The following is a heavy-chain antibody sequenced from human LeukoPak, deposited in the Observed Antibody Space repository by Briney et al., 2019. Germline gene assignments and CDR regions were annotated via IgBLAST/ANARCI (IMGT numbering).Heavy chain of an antibody. Sequence: GGSLRLSCAASGFTFSSYEMNWVRQAPGKGPEWVSYISSGGSTVHYADSVKGRFTISRDNAKNSLYLQINSLRAEDTAVYYCARVIIVGATGIWGQGTMVTVSS. CDR2: ISSGGSTV. CDR3: ARVIIVGATGI. D-gene: IGHD1-26*01. J-gene: IGHJ3*02. V-gene: IGHV3-48*03. CDR1: GFTFSSYE.